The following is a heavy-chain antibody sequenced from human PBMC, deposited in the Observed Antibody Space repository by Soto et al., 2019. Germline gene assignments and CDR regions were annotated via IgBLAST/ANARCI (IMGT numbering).Heavy chain of an antibody. CDR2: TYHTGRT. CDR1: GDSMSSGAYS. Sequence: HLQLQESGSGLVRPSQTLSLTCAVSGDSMSSGAYSWNWIRQPPGKGLGWIGHTYHTGRTYFNPSLKILVKISVDMTRIQVSLRLSSVTAAVTPFYCCARGVITTALVGDVDLFDLWGQGTLVTVSS. V-gene: IGHV4-30-2*01. D-gene: IGHD1-1*01. J-gene: IGHJ5*02. CDR3: ARGVITTALVGDVDLFDL.